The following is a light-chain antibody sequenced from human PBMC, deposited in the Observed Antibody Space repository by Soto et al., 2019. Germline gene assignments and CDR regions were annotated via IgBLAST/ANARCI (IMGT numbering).Light chain of an antibody. CDR2: DAS. Sequence: EIVLTHSPGTLSLSPGERASLSFRASRSVSSSYLAWYQQIPGQAPRLLINDASRRATGIPDRFSGSWSGTDFTLTISRLETEDVAVYYCQQYSSSPLTFGQGTKVDI. J-gene: IGKJ1*01. CDR3: QQYSSSPLT. V-gene: IGKV3-20*01. CDR1: RSVSSSY.